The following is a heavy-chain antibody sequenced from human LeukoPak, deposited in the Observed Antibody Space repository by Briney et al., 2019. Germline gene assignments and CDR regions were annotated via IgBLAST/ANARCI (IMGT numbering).Heavy chain of an antibody. CDR2: IYHSGST. D-gene: IGHD3-22*01. CDR1: GGSISSGGYY. V-gene: IGHV4-30-2*01. CDR3: ARVVDSSGYYYAYYFDY. J-gene: IGHJ4*02. Sequence: SETLSLTCTVSGGSISSGGYYWSWIRQPPGKGLEWIGYIYHSGSTYYNPSLKSRVAIPVDRSKNQFSLKLSSVTAADTAVYYCARVVDSSGYYYAYYFDYWGQGTLVTVSS.